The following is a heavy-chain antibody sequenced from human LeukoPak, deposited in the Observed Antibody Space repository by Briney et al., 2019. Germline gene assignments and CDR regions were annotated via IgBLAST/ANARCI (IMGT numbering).Heavy chain of an antibody. Sequence: GGSLGLSCAASGFTFSDYYMSWIRQAPGKGLEWVSYISSSGSTIYYADSVKGRFTISRDNAKNSLYLQMNSLRAEDTAVYYCARGYYDFWSGPQGWFDPWGQGTLVTVSS. CDR1: GFTFSDYY. V-gene: IGHV3-11*04. J-gene: IGHJ5*02. CDR2: ISSSGSTI. CDR3: ARGYYDFWSGPQGWFDP. D-gene: IGHD3-3*01.